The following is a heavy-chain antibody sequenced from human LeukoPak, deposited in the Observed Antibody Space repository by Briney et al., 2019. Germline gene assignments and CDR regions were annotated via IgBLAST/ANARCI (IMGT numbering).Heavy chain of an antibody. CDR2: ISGSGDST. CDR1: GFTFSSYA. D-gene: IGHD5-24*01. CDR3: AKDRTREGDVYIADAFDI. V-gene: IGHV3-23*01. J-gene: IGHJ3*02. Sequence: PGGSLRLSCAVSGFTFSSYAMSWVRQAPGKGLEWVSAISGSGDSTYYADSVKGRFTISRDSSKNTLYLRMNSLRAEDTAIYYCAKDRTREGDVYIADAFDIWGQGTMVTVSS.